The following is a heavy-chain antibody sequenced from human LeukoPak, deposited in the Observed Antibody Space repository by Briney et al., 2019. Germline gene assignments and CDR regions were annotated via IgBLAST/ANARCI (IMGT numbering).Heavy chain of an antibody. CDR3: ARDSSLGYSSGWPDY. CDR2: ISAYNGNT. CDR1: GYTFTSYG. D-gene: IGHD6-19*01. V-gene: IGHV1-18*01. J-gene: IGHJ4*02. Sequence: SVKVSCKASGYTFTSYGISWVRQAPGQGLEWMGWISAYNGNTNYAQKLQGRVTMTTDTSTSTAYMELRSLRSDDTAVYYCARDSSLGYSSGWPDYWGQGTLVTVSS.